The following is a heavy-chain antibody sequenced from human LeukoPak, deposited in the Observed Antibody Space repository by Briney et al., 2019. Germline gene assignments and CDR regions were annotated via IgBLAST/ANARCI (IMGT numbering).Heavy chain of an antibody. V-gene: IGHV1-8*01. CDR2: MNPDSGNT. CDR3: ARGRSRGSMIVVV. D-gene: IGHD3-22*01. CDR1: GYIFTNYD. Sequence: ASVTVSCKASGYIFTNYDVHWVRQAAGQGLEWMGWMNPDSGNTGFAQRFQGRLTMARNTSLSTAYMELSSLRSDDTAVYYCARGRSRGSMIVVVWGQGTLVTVSS. J-gene: IGHJ4*02.